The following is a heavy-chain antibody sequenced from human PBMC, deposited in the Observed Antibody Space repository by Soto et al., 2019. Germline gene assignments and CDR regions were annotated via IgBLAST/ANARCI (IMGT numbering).Heavy chain of an antibody. CDR1: GGTFSKYT. J-gene: IGHJ4*02. V-gene: IGHV1-69*13. D-gene: IGHD2-8*01. CDR2: IIPIFGAA. Sequence: SLKVSCKASGGTFSKYTSSWVRQTPRQGLEWMAGIIPIFGAAKAAQKFQGRVALTADESTTTAYMELSSLKSDDTAIYYCARDGNGNSLAYWGQGTLVTVSS. CDR3: ARDGNGNSLAY.